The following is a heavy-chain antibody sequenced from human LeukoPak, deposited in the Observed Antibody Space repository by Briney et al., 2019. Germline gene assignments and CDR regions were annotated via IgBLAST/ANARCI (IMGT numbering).Heavy chain of an antibody. D-gene: IGHD6-13*01. CDR1: GFTFDDYA. CDR2: ISWNSGSI. CDR3: AKDRQQSGYSSSWQAFDY. J-gene: IGHJ4*02. Sequence: GGSLRLSCAASGFTFDDYAMHWVRHAPGKGLEWVSGISWNSGSIGYADSVKGRFTISRDNAKNSLYLQMNSLRAEDTAVYYCAKDRQQSGYSSSWQAFDYWGQGTLVTVSS. V-gene: IGHV3-9*01.